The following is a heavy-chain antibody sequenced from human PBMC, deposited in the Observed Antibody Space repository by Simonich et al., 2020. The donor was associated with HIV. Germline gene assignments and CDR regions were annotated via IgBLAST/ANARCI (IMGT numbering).Heavy chain of an antibody. D-gene: IGHD6-6*01. J-gene: IGHJ4*02. V-gene: IGHV3-9*03. CDR2: ISWNSGSI. CDR3: AKDRYSSSSGSFDY. CDR1: GFTFDDFA. Sequence: VQLVESGGGLVQPGRSLRLSCAASGFTFDDFAMHWVRQAPGKGPCWVSGISWNSGSIGYADSVKGRFTISRDNAKNSLYLQMNSLRAEDMALYYCAKDRYSSSSGSFDYWGQGTLVTVSS.